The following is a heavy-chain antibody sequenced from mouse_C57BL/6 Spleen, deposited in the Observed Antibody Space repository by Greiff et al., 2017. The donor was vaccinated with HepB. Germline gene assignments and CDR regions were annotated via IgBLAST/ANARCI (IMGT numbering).Heavy chain of an antibody. CDR3: ARPGGYYGTRYFDV. CDR2: IYPSDSET. CDR1: GYTFTSYW. Sequence: QVQLQQPGAELVRPGSSVKLSCKASGYTFTSYWMDWVKQRPGHGLEWIGNIYPSDSETHYNQKFKDKATLTVDKSSSTAYMQLSSLTSEDSAVYYCARPGGYYGTRYFDVWGTGTTVTVSS. D-gene: IGHD2-3*01. J-gene: IGHJ1*03. V-gene: IGHV1-61*01.